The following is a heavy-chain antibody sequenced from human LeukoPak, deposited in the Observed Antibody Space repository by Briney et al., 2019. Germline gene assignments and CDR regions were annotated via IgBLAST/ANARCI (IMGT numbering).Heavy chain of an antibody. CDR2: IYYSGST. Sequence: PSETLSLTCTVSGGSISSSSYYWGWIRQPPGKGLEWIGSIYYSGSTYYNPSLKSRVTISVAQSKNQFSLKLSSVTAADTAVYYCARTYYDILTGYYPDYWGQGTLVTVSS. V-gene: IGHV4-39*01. D-gene: IGHD3-9*01. CDR3: ARTYYDILTGYYPDY. CDR1: GGSISSSSYY. J-gene: IGHJ4*02.